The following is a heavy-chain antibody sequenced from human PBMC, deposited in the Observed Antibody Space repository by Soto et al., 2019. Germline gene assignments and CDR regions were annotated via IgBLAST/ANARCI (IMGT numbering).Heavy chain of an antibody. CDR2: ISYDGSNK. D-gene: IGHD3-16*02. Sequence: GGSLRLSCAASGFTFSSYCMHWVRQAPGKGLEWVAVISYDGSNKYYADSVKGRFTISRDNSKNTLYLQMNSLRAEDTAVYYCANDLSGYTPEYAFDIWGQGTMVTVSS. V-gene: IGHV3-30*18. CDR1: GFTFSSYC. J-gene: IGHJ3*02. CDR3: ANDLSGYTPEYAFDI.